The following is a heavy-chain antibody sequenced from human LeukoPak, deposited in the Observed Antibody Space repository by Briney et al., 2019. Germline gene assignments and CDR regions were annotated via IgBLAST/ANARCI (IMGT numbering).Heavy chain of an antibody. CDR1: GFTFSSYI. V-gene: IGHV3-30*04. D-gene: IGHD3-9*01. J-gene: IGHJ3*02. CDR3: AKDYYDILTGLAGAFDI. CDR2: ISYDGSNK. Sequence: GGSLRLSCVVSGFTFSSYIMHWVRQAPGKGLEWVAVISYDGSNKYYADSVKGRFTISRDNSKNTLYLQMNSLRAEDTAVYYCAKDYYDILTGLAGAFDIWGQGTMVTVSS.